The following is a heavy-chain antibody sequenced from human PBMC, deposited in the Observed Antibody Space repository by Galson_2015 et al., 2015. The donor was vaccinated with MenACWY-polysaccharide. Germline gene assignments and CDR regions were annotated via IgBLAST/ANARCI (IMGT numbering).Heavy chain of an antibody. D-gene: IGHD2-15*01. CDR3: AREGSRIVFHAFDT. Sequence: SLRLSCAASGSRFSHSGMHWVRQAPGKGLEWVAVIQYDGSKIVYADSVKRRFTISRDNSKNTLFLEMNSLGAEDTAVYYCAREGSRIVFHAFDTWGQGTMVTVSS. J-gene: IGHJ3*02. CDR1: GSRFSHSG. CDR2: IQYDGSKI. V-gene: IGHV3-33*01.